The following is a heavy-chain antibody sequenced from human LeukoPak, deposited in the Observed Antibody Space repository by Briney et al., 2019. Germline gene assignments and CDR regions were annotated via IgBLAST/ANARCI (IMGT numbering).Heavy chain of an antibody. J-gene: IGHJ4*02. V-gene: IGHV1-46*01. CDR1: GYTFTSYY. D-gene: IGHD3-10*01. CDR3: ARSSGTMVRGVMGY. CDR2: INPSGGST. Sequence: GASVKVSCKASGYTFTSYYIHWVRQAPGQGLEWMGLINPSGGSTNYAQKFQGRVTMTRDTSTSTVYMELRSLRSDDTAVYYCARSSGTMVRGVMGYWGQGTLVTVSS.